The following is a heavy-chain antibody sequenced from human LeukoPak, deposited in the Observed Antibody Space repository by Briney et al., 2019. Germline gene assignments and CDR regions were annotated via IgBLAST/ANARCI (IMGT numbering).Heavy chain of an antibody. Sequence: GGSLRLSCAASGFTFSSYGMHWVRQAPGKGGEWVAVIWYDGSNKYYADSVKGRFTISRDNSKNTLYLQMNSLRAEDTAVYYCAKEVEMATISSLFDYWGQGTLVTVSS. J-gene: IGHJ4*02. D-gene: IGHD5-24*01. V-gene: IGHV3-33*06. CDR3: AKEVEMATISSLFDY. CDR2: IWYDGSNK. CDR1: GFTFSSYG.